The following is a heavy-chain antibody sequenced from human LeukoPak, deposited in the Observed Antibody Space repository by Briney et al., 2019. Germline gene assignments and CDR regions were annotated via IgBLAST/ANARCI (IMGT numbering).Heavy chain of an antibody. D-gene: IGHD3-10*01. CDR2: INHSGST. Sequence: SETLSLTCAVYGGSFSGYHWSWIRQPPGKGLEWIGEINHSGSTNYNPSLKSRVTISVDTSKNQFSLKLSSVTAADTAVYYCARATPATRWFGDWGQGTLVTVSS. CDR3: ARATPATRWFGD. CDR1: GGSFSGYH. J-gene: IGHJ4*02. V-gene: IGHV4-34*01.